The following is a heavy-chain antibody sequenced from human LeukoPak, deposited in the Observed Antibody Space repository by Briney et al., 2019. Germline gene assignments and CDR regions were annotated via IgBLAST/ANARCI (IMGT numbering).Heavy chain of an antibody. D-gene: IGHD3-22*01. Sequence: PGRSLRLSCAASGFTFDDYAMHWVRQAPGKGLEWVSGISWNSGSIGYADSVKGRFTISRDNAQNSLYLQMNSLRAEDTALYYCAKVVQRSVYYDSSGYSGPFDYWGQGALVTVSS. CDR3: AKVVQRSVYYDSSGYSGPFDY. J-gene: IGHJ4*02. CDR2: ISWNSGSI. CDR1: GFTFDDYA. V-gene: IGHV3-9*01.